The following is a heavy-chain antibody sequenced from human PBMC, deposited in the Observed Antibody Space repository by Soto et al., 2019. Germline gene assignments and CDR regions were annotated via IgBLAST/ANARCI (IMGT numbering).Heavy chain of an antibody. CDR1: GGTFSSYA. V-gene: IGHV1-69*13. D-gene: IGHD3-10*01. J-gene: IGHJ5*02. CDR2: IIPIFGTA. Sequence: SVKVSCKASGGTFSSYAISWVRQAPGQGLEWMGGIIPIFGTANYAQKFQGRVTITADESTSTAYMELSSLRSEDTAVYYCAALRWLGQYGSGSYHVWFDPWGQGTLVTVSS. CDR3: AALRWLGQYGSGSYHVWFDP.